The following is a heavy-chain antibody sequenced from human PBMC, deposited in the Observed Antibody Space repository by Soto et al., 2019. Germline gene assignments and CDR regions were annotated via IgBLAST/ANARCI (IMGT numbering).Heavy chain of an antibody. J-gene: IGHJ6*02. CDR1: GFTFSNAW. V-gene: IGHV3-15*07. CDR2: IKSKTDGGTT. D-gene: IGHD3-10*01. CDR3: TTVNGGSGSYSWFDYYYGMDV. Sequence: GGSLRLSCAASGFTFSNAWMNWVRQAPGKGLEWVGRIKSKTDGGTTDYAAPVKGRFTISRDDSKNTLYLQMNSLKTEDTAVYYCTTVNGGSGSYSWFDYYYGMDVWGQGTTVTVSS.